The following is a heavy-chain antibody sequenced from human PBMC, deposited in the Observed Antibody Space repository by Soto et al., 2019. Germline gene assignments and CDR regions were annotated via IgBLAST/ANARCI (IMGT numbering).Heavy chain of an antibody. Sequence: PGGSLRLSCAASGFTFSSYGMHWVRQAPGKGLEWVAVIWYDGSNKYYADSVKGRFTISRDNSKNTLYLQMNSLRAEDTAVYYCARDQVDYSNYTNWFDPWGQGTLVTVSS. V-gene: IGHV3-33*01. CDR1: GFTFSSYG. CDR2: IWYDGSNK. D-gene: IGHD4-4*01. J-gene: IGHJ5*02. CDR3: ARDQVDYSNYTNWFDP.